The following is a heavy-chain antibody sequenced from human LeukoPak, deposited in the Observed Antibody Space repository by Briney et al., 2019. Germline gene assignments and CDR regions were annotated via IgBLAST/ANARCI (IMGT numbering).Heavy chain of an antibody. CDR3: ASYPRSIPTPPFDY. J-gene: IGHJ4*02. D-gene: IGHD2-21*01. Sequence: GASVKVSCKASGYTFTAQYMHWVRQAPRQGLEWMGWINPNNGDTKYAQSFLGRVTMTRDTSTTTAYMELSSLRSDDTAVYFCASYPRSIPTPPFDYWGQRTLVTVSS. V-gene: IGHV1-2*02. CDR1: GYTFTAQY. CDR2: INPNNGDT.